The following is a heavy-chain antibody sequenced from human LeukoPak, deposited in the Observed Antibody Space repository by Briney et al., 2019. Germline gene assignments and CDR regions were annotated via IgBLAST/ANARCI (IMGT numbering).Heavy chain of an antibody. CDR1: GYTFTSYY. J-gene: IGHJ4*02. D-gene: IGHD5-24*01. Sequence: ASVKVSCKASGYTFTSYYMHWVRQAPGQGLEWMGWINPNSGGTNYAQKFQGRVTMTRDTSISTAYMELSRLRSDDTAVYYCARDKGEMATIIGYWGQGTLVTVSS. V-gene: IGHV1-2*02. CDR3: ARDKGEMATIIGY. CDR2: INPNSGGT.